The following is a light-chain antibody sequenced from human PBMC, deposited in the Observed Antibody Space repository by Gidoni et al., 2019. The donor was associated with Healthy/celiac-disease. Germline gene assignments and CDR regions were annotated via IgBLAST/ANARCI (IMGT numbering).Light chain of an antibody. J-gene: IGKJ1*01. CDR1: QSVSSS. V-gene: IGKV3-11*01. Sequence: EIVLTQSPATLSLSPGERATLSCRASQSVSSSLAWYQQKPGQAPRLLIYDASNRATGIPARFIGSGSGTDFTLTISSLEPEDFAVYYCQQRSNWPGTFGQGTKVEIK. CDR2: DAS. CDR3: QQRSNWPGT.